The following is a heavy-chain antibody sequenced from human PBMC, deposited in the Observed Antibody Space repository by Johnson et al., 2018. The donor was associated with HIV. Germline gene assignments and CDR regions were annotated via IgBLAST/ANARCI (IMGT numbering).Heavy chain of an antibody. J-gene: IGHJ3*02. CDR1: GFTFDNCG. V-gene: IGHV3-20*04. CDR3: ARGNYYDSSGYYFRAFDI. Sequence: VQLVESGGGVVKPGRSLRLSCAASGFTFDNCGMSWVRQAPGKGLEWVSGTNWNGGNTGYADSVKGRFTISRDNAKNSLYLQMNSLRAEDTAVYYCARGNYYDSSGYYFRAFDIWGQGTMVTVSS. CDR2: TNWNGGNT. D-gene: IGHD3-22*01.